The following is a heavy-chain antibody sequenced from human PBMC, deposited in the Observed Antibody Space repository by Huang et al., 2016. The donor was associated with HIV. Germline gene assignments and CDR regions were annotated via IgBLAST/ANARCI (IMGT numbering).Heavy chain of an antibody. V-gene: IGHV3-53*01. D-gene: IGHD2-8*02. Sequence: EVQLVESGGGLIQPGGSLRLSCAASGFTVSTNYMTWVRQAPGRGRGWVLLMYSCGTTYYAASVKGRFTISRDDSENTLYLHMTSLRAGDTAVYYCAKEGDTGAALGYWGQGTLVTVS. CDR1: GFTVSTNY. CDR3: AKEGDTGAALGY. J-gene: IGHJ4*02. CDR2: MYSCGTT.